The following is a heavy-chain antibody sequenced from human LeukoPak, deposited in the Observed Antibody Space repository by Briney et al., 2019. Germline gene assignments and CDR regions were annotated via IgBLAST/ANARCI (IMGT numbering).Heavy chain of an antibody. Sequence: GGSLRLSCAASGFTFSTYAMSWVRRAPGKGLEWVSTISGSGDTTNYADSVKGRFTISRDNAKNSLYLQMDSLRAEDTAVYYCARDRNGGAWSCVYWGQGALVTVSS. D-gene: IGHD2-8*01. CDR2: ISGSGDTT. CDR1: GFTFSTYA. CDR3: ARDRNGGAWSCVY. J-gene: IGHJ4*02. V-gene: IGHV3-23*01.